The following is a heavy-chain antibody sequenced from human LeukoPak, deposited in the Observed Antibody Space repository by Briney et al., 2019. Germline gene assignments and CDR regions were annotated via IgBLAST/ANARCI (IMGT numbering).Heavy chain of an antibody. CDR2: ISWDGGST. CDR3: ATTGA. D-gene: IGHD1-14*01. CDR1: GFTFDDYT. J-gene: IGHJ6*04. Sequence: PGGSLRLSCAASGFTFDDYTMHWVCQAPGKGLEWVSLISWDGGSTYYADSVKGRFTISRDNSKNSLYLQMNSLRTEDTALYYCATTGAWGKGTTVTASS. V-gene: IGHV3-43*01.